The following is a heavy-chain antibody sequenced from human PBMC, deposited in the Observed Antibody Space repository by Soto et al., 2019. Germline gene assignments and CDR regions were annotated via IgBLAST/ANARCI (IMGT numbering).Heavy chain of an antibody. CDR2: IYYTGST. CDR1: GGSINSHY. D-gene: IGHD6-13*01. Sequence: SETLSLTCTVSGGSINSHYWSWIRQPPGKGLEWIGYIYYTGSTTYNPSLKSLVTISLDTSKTQFSLRLSSVTAADTAVYYCARDRLSEQQLGGYYYYDMDVWGQGTTVTVSS. V-gene: IGHV4-59*11. J-gene: IGHJ6*02. CDR3: ARDRLSEQQLGGYYYYDMDV.